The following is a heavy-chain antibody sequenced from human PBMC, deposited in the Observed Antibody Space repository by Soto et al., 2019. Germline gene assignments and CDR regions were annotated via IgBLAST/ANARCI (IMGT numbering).Heavy chain of an antibody. Sequence: GGCLSLSCSSSRFTFSIYAMIWVRQAPGKGLECVSAIGGSGGNTYYADSVKARFTISRDNSKNTLYLQMNSLRAEDTAGYYCAKVIAAAGTGYWFDPWGQGTLVTVSP. CDR3: AKVIAAAGTGYWFDP. CDR1: RFTFSIYA. D-gene: IGHD6-13*01. CDR2: IGGSGGNT. V-gene: IGHV3-23*01. J-gene: IGHJ5*02.